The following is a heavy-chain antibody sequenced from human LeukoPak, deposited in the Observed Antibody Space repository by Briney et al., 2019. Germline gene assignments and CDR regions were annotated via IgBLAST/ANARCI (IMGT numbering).Heavy chain of an antibody. V-gene: IGHV3-9*01. CDR2: ISWNSGSI. CDR1: GFTFDDYA. J-gene: IGHJ6*02. CDR3: AKDRVAVAYYYYGMDV. D-gene: IGHD2-15*01. Sequence: GGPLRLSCAASGFTFDDYAMHWVRQAPGKGLEWVSGISWNSGSIGYADSVKGRFTISRDNAKNSLYLQMNSLRAEDTALYYCAKDRVAVAYYYYGMDVWGQGTTVTVSS.